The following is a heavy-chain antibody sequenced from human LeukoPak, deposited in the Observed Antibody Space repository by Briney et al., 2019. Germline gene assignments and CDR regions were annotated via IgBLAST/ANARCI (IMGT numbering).Heavy chain of an antibody. CDR3: ARDLLAAAGTSAFDI. D-gene: IGHD6-13*01. J-gene: IGHJ3*02. V-gene: IGHV1-2*02. CDR2: INPNSGGT. Sequence: ASVKVSCKASGYTFTCYYMHWGRPAPGQGLEWMGWINPNSGGTNYAQKFQGRVTMTRDTSISTAYMELSRLRSDDTAVYYCARDLLAAAGTSAFDIWGQGTMVTVSS. CDR1: GYTFTCYY.